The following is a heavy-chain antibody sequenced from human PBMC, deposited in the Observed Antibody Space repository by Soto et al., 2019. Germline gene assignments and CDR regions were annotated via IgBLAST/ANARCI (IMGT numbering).Heavy chain of an antibody. D-gene: IGHD3-16*01. CDR2: TYYRSRWYN. Sequence: SQTRSLTCVISGDSVSGNSAAWNWIRRSPSRGLEWMGRTYYRSRWYNDYAVSVKSRITVTPDTAKNQFSLHLKSVTPEDTAVYCCAREFPYYVSSDSYLDYWGQGSLVTV. J-gene: IGHJ4*02. CDR3: AREFPYYVSSDSYLDY. CDR1: GDSVSGNSAA. V-gene: IGHV6-1*01.